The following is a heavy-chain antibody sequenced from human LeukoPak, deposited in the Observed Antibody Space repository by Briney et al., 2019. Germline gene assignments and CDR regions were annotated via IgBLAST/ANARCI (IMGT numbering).Heavy chain of an antibody. Sequence: GGSLRLSCAASGFTFSSYWMHWVRQAPGKGLVWVSRINSDGSSTSYADSVKGRFTISRDNAKNTLYLQMNSLRAEDTAVYYCARPGLAARGRFDPWGQGTLVTVSS. J-gene: IGHJ5*02. CDR2: INSDGSST. D-gene: IGHD6-6*01. V-gene: IGHV3-74*01. CDR1: GFTFSSYW. CDR3: ARPGLAARGRFDP.